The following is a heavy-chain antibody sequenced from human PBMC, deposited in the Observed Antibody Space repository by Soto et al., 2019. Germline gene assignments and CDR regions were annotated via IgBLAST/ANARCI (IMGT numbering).Heavy chain of an antibody. CDR2: ISDSGADT. CDR3: AKVPAKISGSSRYYFDN. V-gene: IGHV3-23*01. J-gene: IGHJ4*02. Sequence: EVQLLESGGGLVQPGGSLRLSCAASGFTFSSSAMRWVRQAPGKGLEWVSSISDSGADTYYGDSVKGRFTISRDNSKNTLFLQMNSLRAEDTALYYCAKVPAKISGSSRYYFDNWCQGTLVTVSS. CDR1: GFTFSSSA. D-gene: IGHD6-6*01.